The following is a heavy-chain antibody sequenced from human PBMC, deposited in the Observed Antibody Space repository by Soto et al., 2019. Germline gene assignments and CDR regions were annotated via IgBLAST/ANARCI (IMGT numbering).Heavy chain of an antibody. Sequence: QVQLVQSGVEVKKPGAAVKGSCKASGYTFTSYYMHWVRQAPGQGLEWMGIINPSGGGTSYAQKFQGRVTMTRDTSKSTVYMELSSLRAEDTAMYYCARRAVAGNFDYWGQGTLVTVSS. CDR3: ARRAVAGNFDY. CDR1: GYTFTSYY. CDR2: INPSGGGT. J-gene: IGHJ4*02. D-gene: IGHD6-19*01. V-gene: IGHV1-46*01.